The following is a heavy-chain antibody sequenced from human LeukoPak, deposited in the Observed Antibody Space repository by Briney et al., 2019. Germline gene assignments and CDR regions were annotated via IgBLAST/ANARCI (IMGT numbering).Heavy chain of an antibody. V-gene: IGHV1-69*06. CDR2: IIPIFGTA. CDR1: GGTFSSYA. D-gene: IGHD6-13*01. CDR3: ARGLAQQLVSGWFDP. J-gene: IGHJ5*02. Sequence: SVKVSCKASGGTFSSYAISWVRQAPGQGLEWMGGIIPIFGTANYAQKFQGRVTITADKSTSTAYMELSSLRSEDTAVYYCARGLAQQLVSGWFDPWGQGTLVTVSS.